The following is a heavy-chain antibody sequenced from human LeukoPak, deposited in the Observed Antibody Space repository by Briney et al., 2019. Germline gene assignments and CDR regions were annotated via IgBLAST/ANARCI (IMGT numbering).Heavy chain of an antibody. V-gene: IGHV1-69*06. Sequence: ASVKVSCKASGGTFSSYAISWVRQAPGQGLEWMGGIIPIFGTANYAQKFQGRVTITADKSTSTAYMELSSLRSEDTAVYYCARVDCSGGSCYPVFSWFDPWGQGTLVTVSS. J-gene: IGHJ5*02. CDR2: IIPIFGTA. D-gene: IGHD2-15*01. CDR3: ARVDCSGGSCYPVFSWFDP. CDR1: GGTFSSYA.